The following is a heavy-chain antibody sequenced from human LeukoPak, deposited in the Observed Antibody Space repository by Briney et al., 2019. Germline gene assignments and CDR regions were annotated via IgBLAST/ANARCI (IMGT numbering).Heavy chain of an antibody. V-gene: IGHV3-66*01. CDR2: IYSGGST. CDR1: GFTFSSYA. CDR3: ARDFRVGSRDGYNMAYYYCYGMDV. Sequence: PGGSLRLSCAASGFTFSSYAMIWVRQAPGKGLEWVSVIYSGGSTYYADSVKGRFTISRDNSKNTLYLQMNSLRAEDTAVYYCARDFRVGSRDGYNMAYYYCYGMDVWGQGTTVTVSS. J-gene: IGHJ6*02. D-gene: IGHD3-3*01.